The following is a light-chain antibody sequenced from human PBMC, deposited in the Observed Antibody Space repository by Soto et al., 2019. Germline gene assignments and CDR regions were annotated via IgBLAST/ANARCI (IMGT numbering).Light chain of an antibody. CDR2: AAS. V-gene: IGKV1-8*01. CDR3: QQYYSYPLT. J-gene: IGKJ5*01. Sequence: VRMTQSPSSFSASTGYRVTITCRASQGISSYLAWYQQKQGKAPKLLIYAASTLQSGVPSRFSGSGYGTDFNLTTSCLQSEDFATYYCQQYYSYPLTFGQGTRLEIK. CDR1: QGISSY.